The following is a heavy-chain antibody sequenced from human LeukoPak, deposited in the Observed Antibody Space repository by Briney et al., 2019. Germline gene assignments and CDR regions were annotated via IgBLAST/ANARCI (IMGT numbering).Heavy chain of an antibody. Sequence: GGSLRLSCAASGFTFSSYWMSWVRQAPGKGLEWVANIKQDGSEKYYVDSVKGRFTISRDNAKNSLYLQMSSLRAQDTAVYYCARVGITMVRGRPGYYFDYWGQGTLVTVSS. J-gene: IGHJ4*02. D-gene: IGHD3-10*01. CDR2: IKQDGSEK. CDR1: GFTFSSYW. V-gene: IGHV3-7*01. CDR3: ARVGITMVRGRPGYYFDY.